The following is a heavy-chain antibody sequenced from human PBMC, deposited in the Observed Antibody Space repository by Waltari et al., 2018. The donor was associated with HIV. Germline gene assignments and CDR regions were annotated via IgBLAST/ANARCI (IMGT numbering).Heavy chain of an antibody. J-gene: IGHJ4*02. CDR3: ARALTRGLWDS. CDR1: GFSVSDTD. D-gene: IGHD2-2*01. CDR2: VYLGGST. Sequence: VQLVESGGGLIQPGGSLSLSCAASGFSVSDTDMIWVRQAPGKRPEWVSVVYLGGSTDYADSVRGRFTTSRDESKNMLYLQMNSLRAEDTAVYYCARALTRGLWDSWGQGTLVSVSS. V-gene: IGHV3-53*01.